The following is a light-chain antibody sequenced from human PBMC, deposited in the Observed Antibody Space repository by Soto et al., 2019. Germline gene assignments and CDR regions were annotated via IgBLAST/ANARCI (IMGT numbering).Light chain of an antibody. V-gene: IGKV3-20*01. CDR3: QRYGTSLPLT. CDR1: QSVSSNY. J-gene: IGKJ4*01. Sequence: EIVLTQSPGTLSLSPGDRATLSCRASQSVSSNYLAWYQQKPGQAPRLLIYGESSRATGIPDRFSGSGSGTDFTLTISRLEPEDFAVYYCQRYGTSLPLTFGGGTKVDIK. CDR2: GES.